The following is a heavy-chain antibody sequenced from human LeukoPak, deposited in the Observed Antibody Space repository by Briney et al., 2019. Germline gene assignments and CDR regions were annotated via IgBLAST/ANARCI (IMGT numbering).Heavy chain of an antibody. CDR2: LYYSGST. CDR3: ARVSSPYGDYYFDY. J-gene: IGHJ4*02. D-gene: IGHD4-17*01. V-gene: IGHV4-30-4*08. CDR1: GGSISSGDYY. Sequence: SQTLSLTCTVSGGSISSGDYYWSCIRQRPGKGLEGVVYLYYSGSTYYTPSIKSRVTISVDTSKNQFSLKLSSVTAADTAVYYCARVSSPYGDYYFDYWGQGTLVTVSS.